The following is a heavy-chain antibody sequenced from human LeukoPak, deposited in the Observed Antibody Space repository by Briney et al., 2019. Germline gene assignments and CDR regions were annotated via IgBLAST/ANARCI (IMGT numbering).Heavy chain of an antibody. V-gene: IGHV1-69*04. Sequence: EASVKVSCKASGGTFSSYAISWVRQAPGQGLEWMGRIIPILGIANYAQKFQGRVTITADKSTSTAYMELSSLRSEDTAVCYCASSHCSSTSCYAGSTHQFDYWGQGTLVTVSS. J-gene: IGHJ4*02. CDR3: ASSHCSSTSCYAGSTHQFDY. CDR2: IIPILGIA. D-gene: IGHD2-2*01. CDR1: GGTFSSYA.